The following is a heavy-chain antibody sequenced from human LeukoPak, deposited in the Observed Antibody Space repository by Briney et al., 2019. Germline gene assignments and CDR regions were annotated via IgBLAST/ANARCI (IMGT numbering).Heavy chain of an antibody. CDR1: GITFSTYS. CDR2: ISYDGSTK. V-gene: IGHV3-30-3*01. CDR3: ARVRQSGSPLDY. D-gene: IGHD1-26*01. Sequence: GGSLRLSCVASGITFSTYSMHWVRQAPGKGLEWVAVISYDGSTKYYADSVKGRFTISRDNSKNSLYLQMNSLRADDTAVYYCARVRQSGSPLDYWGQGTLVTVSS. J-gene: IGHJ4*02.